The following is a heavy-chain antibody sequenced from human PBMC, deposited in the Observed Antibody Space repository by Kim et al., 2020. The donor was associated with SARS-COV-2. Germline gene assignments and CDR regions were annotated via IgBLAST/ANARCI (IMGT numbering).Heavy chain of an antibody. Sequence: GASLKISCKGSGYSFTSYWIGWVRQMPGKGLEWMGIIYPGDSDTRYSPSFQGQVTISADKSISTAYLQWSSLKASDTAMYYCARSEDVDTAMVPTKYFDYWGQGTLVTVSS. CDR3: ARSEDVDTAMVPTKYFDY. V-gene: IGHV5-51*01. CDR1: GYSFTSYW. CDR2: IYPGDSDT. J-gene: IGHJ4*02. D-gene: IGHD5-18*01.